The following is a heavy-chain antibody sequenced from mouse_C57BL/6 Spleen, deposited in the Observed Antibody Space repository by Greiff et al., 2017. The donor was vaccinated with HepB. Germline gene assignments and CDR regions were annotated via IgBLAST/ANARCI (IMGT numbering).Heavy chain of an antibody. CDR3: AREGLYGRYFDV. D-gene: IGHD1-1*01. CDR1: GFTFSSYG. Sequence: EVHLVESGGDLVKPGGSLKLSCAASGFTFSSYGMSWVRQTPDKRLEWVATISSGGSYTYYPDSVKGRFTISRDNAKNTLYLQMSSLKSEDTAMYYCAREGLYGRYFDVWGTGTTVTVSS. V-gene: IGHV5-6*01. J-gene: IGHJ1*03. CDR2: ISSGGSYT.